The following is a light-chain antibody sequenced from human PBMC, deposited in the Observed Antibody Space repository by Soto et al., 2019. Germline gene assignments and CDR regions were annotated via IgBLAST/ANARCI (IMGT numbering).Light chain of an antibody. CDR3: QQYDKLVT. Sequence: DIQMTQSPSALSASTGDRVTITCQASQDIRHYLNWYQQKPGKAPKLLIYDASKLQTGVPSRFRGSGSGTTFTFIISSLQPEDFAIYYCQQYDKLVTFGQGTKAEMK. J-gene: IGKJ1*01. V-gene: IGKV1-33*01. CDR2: DAS. CDR1: QDIRHY.